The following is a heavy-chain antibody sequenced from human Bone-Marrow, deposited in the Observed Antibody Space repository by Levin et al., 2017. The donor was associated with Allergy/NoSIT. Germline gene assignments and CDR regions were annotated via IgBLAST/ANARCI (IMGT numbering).Heavy chain of an antibody. D-gene: IGHD3-22*01. V-gene: IGHV3-23*01. Sequence: PPGGSLRLSCAASGLIFSNYAMNWVRQAPGKGLEWVSQISGSGSNTHYADSVRGRFTFSRDNSNNTVELQMNSLRADDTAVYYCAGYDTSGYHSPFDYWGQGTLVTVSS. CDR2: ISGSGSNT. J-gene: IGHJ4*02. CDR3: AGYDTSGYHSPFDY. CDR1: GLIFSNYA.